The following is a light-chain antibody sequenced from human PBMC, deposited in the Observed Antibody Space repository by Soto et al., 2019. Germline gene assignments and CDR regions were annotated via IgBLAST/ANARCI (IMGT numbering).Light chain of an antibody. CDR3: QQYGSSPPGT. CDR1: QSVSSSY. V-gene: IGKV3-20*01. J-gene: IGKJ5*01. Sequence: EIVLTQSPGTLSLSPGESATLSCRARQSVSSSYLAWYQQKPGQAPRLLIYGAASRATGISDRFSGSGSGTDFTLTTSRLEPEDFAVYYCQQYGSSPPGTFGQGTRLEIK. CDR2: GAA.